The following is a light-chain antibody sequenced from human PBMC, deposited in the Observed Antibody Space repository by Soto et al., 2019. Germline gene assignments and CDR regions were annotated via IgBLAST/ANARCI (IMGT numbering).Light chain of an antibody. J-gene: IGKJ3*01. Sequence: EIVLTQSPATLSLSPGDRATLSCRASQSVSSYLAWYQQKPGQAPRLLIYGASTRATGIPARFSGSGSGTEFTLTISSLQSEDFAVYYCQQYNNWPPATFGPGTKVDIK. V-gene: IGKV3-15*01. CDR2: GAS. CDR3: QQYNNWPPAT. CDR1: QSVSSY.